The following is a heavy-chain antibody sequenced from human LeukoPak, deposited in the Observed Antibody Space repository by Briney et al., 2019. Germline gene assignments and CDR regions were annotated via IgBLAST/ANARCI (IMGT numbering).Heavy chain of an antibody. J-gene: IGHJ3*02. V-gene: IGHV1-58*02. Sequence: SVKVSCKASGFTFTSSAMQWVRQARGQRLEWIGWIVVGSGNTNYAQKFQEKVTITRDMSTSTAYMELSSLRSEDTAVYYCAAALTTVVTPDAFDIWGQGTMVTVSS. CDR1: GFTFTSSA. CDR2: IVVGSGNT. CDR3: AAALTTVVTPDAFDI. D-gene: IGHD4-23*01.